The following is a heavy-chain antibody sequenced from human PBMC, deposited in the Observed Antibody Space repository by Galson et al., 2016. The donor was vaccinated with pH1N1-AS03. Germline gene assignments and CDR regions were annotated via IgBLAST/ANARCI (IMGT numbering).Heavy chain of an antibody. D-gene: IGHD6-19*01. CDR2: VYYSGTP. J-gene: IGHJ4*02. V-gene: IGHV4-59*01. Sequence: ETLSFTCTVSGGSMSGYYWSWIRQSPERGLEWIGCVYYSGTPTYNPSLKSQVTISVDTSKNQFSLKLSSVTAADTAVYFCARTGSNGWYYFDSWGQGALVTVSS. CDR3: ARTGSNGWYYFDS. CDR1: GGSMSGYY.